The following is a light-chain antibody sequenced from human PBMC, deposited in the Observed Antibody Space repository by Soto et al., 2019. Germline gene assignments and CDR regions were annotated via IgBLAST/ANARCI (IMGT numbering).Light chain of an antibody. J-gene: IGLJ2*01. CDR3: CSYAGRNIVL. V-gene: IGLV2-11*01. CDR1: SSDVGAYNS. CDR2: DVS. Sequence: QSALTQPRSVSGSPGQSVTISCTGSSSDVGAYNSVSWYQQHPGKAPKLLIYDVSQRPSGVPDRFSGSKSGNTASLTISGLQAEDEADYYCCSYAGRNIVLFGGGTKLTVL.